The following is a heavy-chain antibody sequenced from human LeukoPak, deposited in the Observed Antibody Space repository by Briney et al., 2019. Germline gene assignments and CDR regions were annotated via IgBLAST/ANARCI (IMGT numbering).Heavy chain of an antibody. D-gene: IGHD6-6*01. CDR3: ARAYSRSSFDY. V-gene: IGHV4-59*08. CDR1: GGSISSYY. J-gene: IGHJ4*02. Sequence: SETLSLTCTVSGGSISSYYWSWIRQPPGQGLEWIGYVYYSGSTNYNPSLKSRVTISIDTSKNQFSLTLNSVTAADTAVYYCARAYSRSSFDYWGLGTLVTVSS. CDR2: VYYSGST.